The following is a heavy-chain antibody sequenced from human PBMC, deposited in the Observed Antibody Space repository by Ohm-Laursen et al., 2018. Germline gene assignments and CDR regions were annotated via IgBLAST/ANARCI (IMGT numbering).Heavy chain of an antibody. CDR1: GGTFSSYA. CDR2: IIPIFGTA. V-gene: IGHV1-69*01. Sequence: GSSVKVSCNASGGTFSSYAISWVRQAPGQGLEWMGGIIPIFGTANYAQKFQGRVTITADESTSTAYMELSSLRSEDTAVYYCARTKVATILADYWGQGTLVTVSS. CDR3: ARTKVATILADY. D-gene: IGHD5-12*01. J-gene: IGHJ4*02.